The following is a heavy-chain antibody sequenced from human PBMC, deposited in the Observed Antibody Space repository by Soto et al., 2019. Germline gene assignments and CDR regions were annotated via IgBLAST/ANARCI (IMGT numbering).Heavy chain of an antibody. D-gene: IGHD7-27*01. Sequence: SETLSLTCTVSGGSLTAYSWNWIRQPVGQGLEWIGRIDTSGKTNYIPSLKSRLTMSIDRFKNQFSLNLKFVTAADTAVYFCAKDESGAADIWGQGAMVT. CDR3: AKDESGAADI. CDR1: GGSLTAYS. V-gene: IGHV4-4*07. J-gene: IGHJ3*02. CDR2: IDTSGKT.